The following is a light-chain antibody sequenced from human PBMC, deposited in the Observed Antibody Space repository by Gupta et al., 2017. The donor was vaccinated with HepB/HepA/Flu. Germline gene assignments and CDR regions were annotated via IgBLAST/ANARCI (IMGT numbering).Light chain of an antibody. CDR3: QVWDSTSDHPDWV. CDR2: DDS. CDR1: NIGTKS. Sequence: SYVLPQPPSVSVAPGKTATITCGGNNIGTKSVHWYQQKPGQAPVLVVHDDSDRPSGIPERFSGSNSGNTATLTISRVEAGDEADYYCQVWDSTSDHPDWVFGGGTKLTVL. J-gene: IGLJ3*02. V-gene: IGLV3-21*03.